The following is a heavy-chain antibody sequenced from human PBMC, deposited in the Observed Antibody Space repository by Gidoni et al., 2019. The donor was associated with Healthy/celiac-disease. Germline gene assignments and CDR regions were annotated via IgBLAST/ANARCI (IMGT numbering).Heavy chain of an antibody. J-gene: IGHJ3*02. V-gene: IGHV4-34*01. Sequence: QVQLQQWGAGLLKPSETLSLTCAVYGGSFSGYYWSWIRQPPGKGLEWIGEINHSGSTNYNPSLKSRVTISVDTSKNQFSLKLSSVTAADTAVYYCAREGITGTDAFDIWGQGTMVTVSS. D-gene: IGHD1-20*01. CDR1: GGSFSGYY. CDR2: INHSGST. CDR3: AREGITGTDAFDI.